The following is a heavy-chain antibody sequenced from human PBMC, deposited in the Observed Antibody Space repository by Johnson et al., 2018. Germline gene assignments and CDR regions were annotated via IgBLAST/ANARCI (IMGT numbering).Heavy chain of an antibody. CDR2: ISGSGDTT. J-gene: IGHJ4*02. CDR3: AKGLVGPVGVTNDY. Sequence: EVQLVESGGGLVQPGGSLRLSCAASGFTFSSYAMSWVRQAPVKGLEWVSAISGSGDTTYYADSVKGRFTISRDNSKNTLYRRMNSLRAEDTAIYYCAKGLVGPVGVTNDYWGQGALVTVSS. V-gene: IGHV3-23*04. CDR1: GFTFSSYA. D-gene: IGHD1-26*01.